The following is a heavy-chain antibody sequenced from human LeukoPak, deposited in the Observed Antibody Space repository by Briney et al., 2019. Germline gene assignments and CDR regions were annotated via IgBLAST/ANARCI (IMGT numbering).Heavy chain of an antibody. CDR2: ISGSGGST. J-gene: IGHJ4*02. D-gene: IGHD3-22*01. CDR1: GFTFSSYA. CDR3: AKLTAYYDSSGYFDY. V-gene: IGHV3-23*01. Sequence: GRSLRLSCAASGFTFSSYAMSWVRQAPGKGLEWVSAISGSGGSTYYADSVKGRFTISRDNSKNTLYLQMNSLRAEDTAVYYCAKLTAYYDSSGYFDYWGQGTLVTVSS.